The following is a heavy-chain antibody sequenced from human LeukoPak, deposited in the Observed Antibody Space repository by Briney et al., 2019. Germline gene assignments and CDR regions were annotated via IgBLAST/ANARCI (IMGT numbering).Heavy chain of an antibody. J-gene: IGHJ4*02. V-gene: IGHV5-51*01. D-gene: IGHD3-22*01. CDR2: IYPGDSDT. CDR3: ARPDYYDTSGYWAPGY. Sequence: GESLKISCKGSGYSFTSYWIGWVRQTPGKGLEWMAIIYPGDSDTRYSPSFQGQVTISADKSITTAYLQWSSLQASDTAMYYCARPDYYDTSGYWAPGYWGQGTLVTVSS. CDR1: GYSFTSYW.